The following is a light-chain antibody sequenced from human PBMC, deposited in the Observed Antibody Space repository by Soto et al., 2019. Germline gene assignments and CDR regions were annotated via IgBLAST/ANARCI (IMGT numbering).Light chain of an antibody. V-gene: IGKV1-5*03. CDR2: KAS. J-gene: IGKJ2*01. Sequence: DIQMTQSPSTLSASVGDRVTITCRASQSISSWVAWYQQNLGKAPKLLIYKASSLESGVPSRFSGSGSGTDFTLTIRSLQPDDFATYYCQQYNSYPYTFGQGTKLEIK. CDR1: QSISSW. CDR3: QQYNSYPYT.